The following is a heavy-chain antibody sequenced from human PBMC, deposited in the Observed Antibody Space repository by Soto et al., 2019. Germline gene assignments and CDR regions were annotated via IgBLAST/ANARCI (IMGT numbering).Heavy chain of an antibody. CDR3: TPEGAGFKY. V-gene: IGHV3-73*02. J-gene: IGHJ4*02. CDR1: EFTFSGSS. CDR2: IRSKTTNYAT. Sequence: DVQLVESGGGLVQPGGSLKLSCAASEFTFSGSSMHWVRQASGKGLEWVGRIRSKTTNYATAYAASVKDRFTISRDDSKNTTYLQMSSLKTEDTAVHYCTPEGAGFKYWGQGTLVTVSS. D-gene: IGHD1-26*01.